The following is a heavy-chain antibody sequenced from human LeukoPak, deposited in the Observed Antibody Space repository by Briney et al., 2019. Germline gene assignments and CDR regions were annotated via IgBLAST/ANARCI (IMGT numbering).Heavy chain of an antibody. J-gene: IGHJ4*02. V-gene: IGHV3-15*01. CDR1: EFTFNNAW. Sequence: GGSLRLSCAASEFTFNNAWMSWVRQAPGKGLEWVGRIKSKTDGGTTDYAAPVKGRFTISRDDSKNTLYLQMNSLKTEDTAVYYCTTDPRFGAGQQLPTGHWDYWGQGTLVTVSS. CDR2: IKSKTDGGTT. CDR3: TTDPRFGAGQQLPTGHWDY. D-gene: IGHD6-13*01.